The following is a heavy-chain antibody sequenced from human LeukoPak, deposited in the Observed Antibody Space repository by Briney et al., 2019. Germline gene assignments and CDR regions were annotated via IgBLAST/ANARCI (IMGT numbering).Heavy chain of an antibody. D-gene: IGHD1-26*01. CDR3: ARAGRWEGRPHAFDI. CDR1: GGYISSYY. V-gene: IGHV4-59*01. J-gene: IGHJ3*02. Sequence: SETLSLTCTVPGGYISSYYWNWIRQPPGKGLEWIGYIYYSGITNYNPSLKSRVTISVDTSKSQFSLKLSSVTAADTAVYYCARAGRWEGRPHAFDIWGQGTMVTVSS. CDR2: IYYSGIT.